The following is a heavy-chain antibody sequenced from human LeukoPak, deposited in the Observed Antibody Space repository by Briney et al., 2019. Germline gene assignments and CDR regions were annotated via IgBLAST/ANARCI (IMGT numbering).Heavy chain of an antibody. CDR2: FDPEDGET. D-gene: IGHD1-26*01. CDR3: ARKPSGSHGMPFDY. J-gene: IGHJ4*02. CDR1: GYTLTELS. Sequence: ASVKVSCKVSGYTLTELSMHWVRQAPRKGLEWTGAFDPEDGETIYAQEFQGRVTMTEDTSTDTAYMELNSLRSEDTAVYYCARKPSGSHGMPFDYWGQGTLVTVSS. V-gene: IGHV1-24*01.